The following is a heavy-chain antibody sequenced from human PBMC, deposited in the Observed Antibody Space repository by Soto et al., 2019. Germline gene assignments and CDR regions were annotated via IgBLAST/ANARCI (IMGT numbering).Heavy chain of an antibody. Sequence: GGSLRLSCAASGFTFSNARMIWVRQAPGKGLEWVGRIKSKTDGGTTDYAAPVKGRFTISRDDSKNTLYLQMNSLKTEDTAVYYCTTDLRWFYGDYVPYYYYMDVWGKGTTVTVSS. D-gene: IGHD4-17*01. J-gene: IGHJ6*03. CDR2: IKSKTDGGTT. V-gene: IGHV3-15*01. CDR3: TTDLRWFYGDYVPYYYYMDV. CDR1: GFTFSNAR.